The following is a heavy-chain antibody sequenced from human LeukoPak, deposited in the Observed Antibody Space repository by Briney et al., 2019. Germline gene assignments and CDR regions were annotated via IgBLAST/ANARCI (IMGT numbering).Heavy chain of an antibody. CDR2: IYYSGST. J-gene: IGHJ4*02. D-gene: IGHD4/OR15-4a*01. V-gene: IGHV4-59*01. CDR1: GGSISSYY. CDR3: ARGGATGARTRGAFVPSFDN. Sequence: SETLSFTCTVSGGSISSYYWSWIRQPPGKGLEWIGYIYYSGSTNSNPSLRSRVAISVDTSKNQFSLKLNSVTASDTAVYYCARGGATGARTRGAFVPSFDNWGQGSLVTVSS.